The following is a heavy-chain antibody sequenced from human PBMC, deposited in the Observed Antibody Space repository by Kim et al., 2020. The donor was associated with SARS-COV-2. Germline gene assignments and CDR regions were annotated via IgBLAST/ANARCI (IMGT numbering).Heavy chain of an antibody. CDR1: GGSISSSSYY. CDR3: ARQAQCWYIVVVPAAMLTSFDP. V-gene: IGHV4-39*01. Sequence: SETLSLTCTVSGGSISSSSYYWGWIRQPPGKGLEWIGSIYYSGSTYYNPALKRRVTISVDTSKNQFSLKLSSVTAADTAVYYCARQAQCWYIVVVPAAMLTSFDPSGHGGLVSVSP. CDR2: IYYSGST. J-gene: IGHJ5*02. D-gene: IGHD2-2*01.